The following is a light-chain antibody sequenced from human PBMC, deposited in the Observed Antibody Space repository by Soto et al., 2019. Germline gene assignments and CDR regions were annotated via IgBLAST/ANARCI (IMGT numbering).Light chain of an antibody. CDR2: SAS. Sequence: EIVSTQSSATLSGPPGERATLSCRASQSVSSNLAWYQQKPGQAPRLLIYSASTRATGIPARFSGSGSGTEFTLTISSXQSEDFAVYYCQQYYNWPRTFGQGTKVYIK. V-gene: IGKV3-15*01. CDR3: QQYYNWPRT. J-gene: IGKJ2*02. CDR1: QSVSSN.